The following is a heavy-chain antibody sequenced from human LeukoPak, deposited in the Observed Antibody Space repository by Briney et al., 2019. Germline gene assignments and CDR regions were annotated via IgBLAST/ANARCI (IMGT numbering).Heavy chain of an antibody. CDR3: ARDRWGYWYFDL. J-gene: IGHJ2*01. Sequence: PGRSLRLSCAASGFNFNDYAIHWVRQAPGKGLEWVSVIYSGDSTYYADSVKGRFTISRDNSKNTLYLQMNSLRAEDTAVYYCARDRWGYWYFDLWGRGTLVTVSS. D-gene: IGHD4-23*01. V-gene: IGHV3-53*01. CDR2: IYSGDST. CDR1: GFNFNDYA.